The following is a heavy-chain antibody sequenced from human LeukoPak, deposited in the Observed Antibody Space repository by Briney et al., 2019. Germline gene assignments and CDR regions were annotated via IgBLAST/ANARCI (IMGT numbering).Heavy chain of an antibody. J-gene: IGHJ6*03. CDR2: MNPNSGNT. CDR1: GYTFTSYD. Sequence: ASVKVSCKASGYTFTSYDINWMRQAPGQGLEWVGWMNPNSGNTGYAQTFQGKLTMTRNTSIKTAYMELSSLRSEDTAVYYCATTYGGNSGSPNRRDYYYYMDVWGKGTTVTVSS. D-gene: IGHD4-23*01. CDR3: ATTYGGNSGSPNRRDYYYYMDV. V-gene: IGHV1-8*01.